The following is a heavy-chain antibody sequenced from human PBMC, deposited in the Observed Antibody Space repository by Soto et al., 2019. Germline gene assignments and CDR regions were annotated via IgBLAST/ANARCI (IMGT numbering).Heavy chain of an antibody. V-gene: IGHV2-26*01. CDR2: IFSNDEK. Sequence: QVTLKESGPVLVKPTETLTLTCAVSGFSLSNDRMGVSWIRQPPGKARECLAHIFSNDEKSYSTSRKSRLTISQDTSKSQVVLTMTHMDPVDTATYYCARIRTGPFFGSGNYYFSYYMDVWGKGTTVTVSS. D-gene: IGHD3-10*01. CDR3: ARIRTGPFFGSGNYYFSYYMDV. J-gene: IGHJ6*03. CDR1: GFSLSNDRMG.